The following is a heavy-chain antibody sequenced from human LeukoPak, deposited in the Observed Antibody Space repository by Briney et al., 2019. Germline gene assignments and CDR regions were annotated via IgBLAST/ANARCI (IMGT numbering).Heavy chain of an antibody. V-gene: IGHV4-34*01. CDR1: GGSFSGYY. D-gene: IGHD4-17*01. CDR3: ARESDYGDSWYFDY. Sequence: SETLSLTCAVYGGSFSGYYWSWIRQPPGKGLEWIGEINHSGSTNYNPSLKSRVTISVDTSKNQFSLKLSSVTAADTAVYYCARESDYGDSWYFDYWGQGTLVTVSS. CDR2: INHSGST. J-gene: IGHJ4*02.